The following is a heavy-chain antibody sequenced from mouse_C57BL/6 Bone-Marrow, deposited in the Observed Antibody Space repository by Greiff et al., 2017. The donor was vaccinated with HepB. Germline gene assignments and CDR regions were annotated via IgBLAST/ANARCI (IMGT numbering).Heavy chain of an antibody. CDR3: ARGRLSTDFVDY. CDR2: INTSTGGT. CDR1: GYSFTGYY. Sequence: EVQLQQSGPELVKPGASVKISCKASGYSFTGYYMNWVKQSPEKSLEWIGEINTSTGGTTYNQKFKAKATLTVDKSSSTAYMQLKSLTSEDSAVYYCARGRLSTDFVDYWGQGTTLTVSS. J-gene: IGHJ2*01. D-gene: IGHD5-1*01. V-gene: IGHV1-42*01.